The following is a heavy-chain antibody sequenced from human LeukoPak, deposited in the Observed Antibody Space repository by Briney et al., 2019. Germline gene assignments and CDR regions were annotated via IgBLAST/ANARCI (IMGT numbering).Heavy chain of an antibody. CDR1: GFTFSSYA. V-gene: IGHV3-30-3*01. CDR2: ISYDGSNK. J-gene: IGHJ6*02. CDR3: ASGRIAAVNYYYYYGMDV. D-gene: IGHD6-13*01. Sequence: GGSLRPSCAASGFTFSSYAMHWVRQAPGKGLEWVAVISYDGSNKYYADSVKGRFTISRDNSKNTLYLQMNSLRAEDTAVYYCASGRIAAVNYYYYYGMDVWGQGTTVTVSS.